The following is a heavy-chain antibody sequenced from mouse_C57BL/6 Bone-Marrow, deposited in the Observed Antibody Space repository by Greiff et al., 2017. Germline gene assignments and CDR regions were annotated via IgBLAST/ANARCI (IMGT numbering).Heavy chain of an antibody. J-gene: IGHJ2*01. Sequence: EVQLQQSGAELVRPGASVKLSCKASGFNIKDDYMHWVKQRTEQGLEWIGWIDPENGDTEYASKFQGKATITAYTSSNTAYLQLSSLTSEDTAVYYCTTDYYGSSSYYFDYWGQGTTLTVSS. CDR2: IDPENGDT. D-gene: IGHD1-1*01. CDR1: GFNIKDDY. CDR3: TTDYYGSSSYYFDY. V-gene: IGHV14-4*01.